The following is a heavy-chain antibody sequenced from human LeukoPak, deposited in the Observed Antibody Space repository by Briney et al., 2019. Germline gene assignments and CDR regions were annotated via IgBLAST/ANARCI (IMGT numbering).Heavy chain of an antibody. D-gene: IGHD6-19*01. V-gene: IGHV3-23*01. CDR3: AKDHRIAVAGPFKTRAEYFQH. CDR2: ISGSGGST. CDR1: GFTFSSYA. J-gene: IGHJ1*01. Sequence: GGSLRLSCAASGFTFSSYAMSWVRQAPGKGLEWVSAISGSGGSTYYADSVKGRFTISRDNSKNTLYLQMNSLRAEDTAVYYCAKDHRIAVAGPFKTRAEYFQHWGQGTLVTVSS.